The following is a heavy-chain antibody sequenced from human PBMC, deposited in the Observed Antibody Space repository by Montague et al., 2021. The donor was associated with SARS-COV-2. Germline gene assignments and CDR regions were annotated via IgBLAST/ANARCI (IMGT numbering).Heavy chain of an antibody. D-gene: IGHD3-10*01. CDR3: ARPRSGSYYKTPIDY. Sequence: SLRLSCAASGFTFSRYAMHWVRQAPGKGLEWVAVISYDGSNKYYXXSLKVRFTISRDNSKNTLYLQMNSLRAEDTAVYYCARPRSGSYYKTPIDYWGQGTLVTVSS. CDR2: ISYDGSNK. V-gene: IGHV3-30-3*01. CDR1: GFTFSRYA. J-gene: IGHJ4*02.